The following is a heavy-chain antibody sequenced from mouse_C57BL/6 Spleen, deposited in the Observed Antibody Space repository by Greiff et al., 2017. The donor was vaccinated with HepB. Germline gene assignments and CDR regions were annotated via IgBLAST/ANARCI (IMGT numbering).Heavy chain of an antibody. V-gene: IGHV3-6*01. CDR2: ISYDGSN. CDR3: ARETYYSNFDY. D-gene: IGHD2-5*01. J-gene: IGHJ2*01. Sequence: ESGPGLVKPSQSLSLTCSVTGYSITSGYYWNWIRQFPGNKLEWMGYISYDGSNNYKPSLKNRISITRDTSKNQFFLKLNSVTTEDTATYYCARETYYSNFDYWGQGTTLTVSS. CDR1: GYSITSGYY.